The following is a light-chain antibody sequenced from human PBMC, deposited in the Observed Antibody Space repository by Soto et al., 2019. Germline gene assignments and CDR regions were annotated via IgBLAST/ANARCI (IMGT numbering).Light chain of an antibody. CDR3: PQYNNWPAVT. CDR2: GAS. Sequence: EIVMTQSPATLSVSQGERATLSCRASQSVSSNLAWYQQKPGQAPRLLIYGASTRATGIPARFSGSGSGTEFSLTISSLQSEDFAVYYCPQYNNWPAVTFGGGTKVEVE. J-gene: IGKJ4*01. CDR1: QSVSSN. V-gene: IGKV3-15*01.